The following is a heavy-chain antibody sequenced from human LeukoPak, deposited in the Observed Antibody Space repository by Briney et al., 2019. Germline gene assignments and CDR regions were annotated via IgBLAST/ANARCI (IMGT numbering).Heavy chain of an antibody. J-gene: IGHJ4*02. CDR3: ARAKGLFDH. CDR2: INPSGGST. Sequence: ASVKVSCKASGYTFAIYYIHSVRQAPGQGLEWMGIINPSGGSTSYTQKFQGRLTMTRDTSTSTVYMVLSSLRSEDTAVHYCARAKGLFDHWGQGTLSPSPQ. CDR1: GYTFAIYY. V-gene: IGHV1-46*01.